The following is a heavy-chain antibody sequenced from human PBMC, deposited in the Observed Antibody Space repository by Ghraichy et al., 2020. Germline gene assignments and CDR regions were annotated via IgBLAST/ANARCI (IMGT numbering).Heavy chain of an antibody. CDR2: IIPMIGTA. J-gene: IGHJ4*02. D-gene: IGHD5-12*01. V-gene: IGHV1-69*13. CDR3: ARMVADSGYDQPFDH. CDR1: GGTFSNYA. Sequence: SVKVSCKASGGTFSNYAFSWVRQAPGQGLEWMGGIIPMIGTANYAQRFQDRVTISADEFTTTAYMELSSLRSDDKAVYYCARMVADSGYDQPFDHWGQGTLVTVSS.